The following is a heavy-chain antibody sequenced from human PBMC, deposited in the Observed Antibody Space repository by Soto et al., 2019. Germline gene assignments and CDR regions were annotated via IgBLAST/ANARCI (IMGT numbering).Heavy chain of an antibody. CDR1: GYPFTTYS. CDR3: AVDYYTSYYFDY. J-gene: IGHJ4*02. CDR2: ITTYNEKT. D-gene: IGHD3-3*01. Sequence: ASVKVSFKTSGYPFTTYSVTWVRQAPGQGLEWMGLITTYNEKTNYAQKFQGRVTMTADTSTSTAYMELRSLTSDDTAVYYCAVDYYTSYYFDYWGQGTLVTVSS. V-gene: IGHV1-18*01.